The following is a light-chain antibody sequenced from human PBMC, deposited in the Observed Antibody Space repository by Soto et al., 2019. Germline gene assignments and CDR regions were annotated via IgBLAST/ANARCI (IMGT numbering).Light chain of an antibody. V-gene: IGKV1-6*01. J-gene: IGKJ5*01. CDR1: QGIGNY. CDR3: LQDYNYPFT. CDR2: AAS. Sequence: IHITQSPSSLSASVGDRVTITCRASQGIGNYLAWYQQKPGKAPKLLIYAASNLQSGVPSRFSASGSGTDFALTISSLRPEDFATYYCLQDYNYPFTFGQGTRLEIK.